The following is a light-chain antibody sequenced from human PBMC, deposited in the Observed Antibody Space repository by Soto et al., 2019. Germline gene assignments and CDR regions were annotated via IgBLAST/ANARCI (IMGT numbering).Light chain of an antibody. CDR1: MRDVGAYNL. V-gene: IGLV2-14*03. CDR2: DVR. Sequence: QSALTQPASVSGSAGQSITIFCSGTMRDVGAYNLVSWYQQHPGTAPKLIIYDVRTRPSGISSRCSGSRSGNTASLTISGLQTEDEGDYYCSAYTARSTLVFGGGTKVTVL. J-gene: IGLJ3*02. CDR3: SAYTARSTLV.